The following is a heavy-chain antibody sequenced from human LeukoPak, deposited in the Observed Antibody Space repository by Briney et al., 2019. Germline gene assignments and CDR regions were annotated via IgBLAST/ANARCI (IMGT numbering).Heavy chain of an antibody. V-gene: IGHV4-59*01. CDR2: IYYSGST. CDR3: ARDPRGGDYYYYGMDV. Sequence: SETLSLTCAVSGGSISSYYWSWIRQPPGKGLEWIGYIYYSGSTNYNPSLKSRVTISVDTSKNQFSLKLSSVTAADTAVYYCARDPRGGDYYYYGMDVWGKGTTVTVSS. D-gene: IGHD3-10*01. CDR1: GGSISSYY. J-gene: IGHJ6*04.